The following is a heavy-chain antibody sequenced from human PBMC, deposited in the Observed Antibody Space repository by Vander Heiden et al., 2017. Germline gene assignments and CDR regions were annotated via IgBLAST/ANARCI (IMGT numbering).Heavy chain of an antibody. D-gene: IGHD2-15*01. CDR1: GFPFRSYT. CDR3: ARDPKLYGAFGPYFDY. CDR2: ISATGVTL. J-gene: IGHJ4*02. Sequence: EVQLVQSGGGLLQPGGSLTLPCGSHGFPFRSYTITGVRRTPGKGLELLSYISATGVTLYYSQSVEGRFTISRDNVKNSLYLQMNNLRDDDTGVYYCARDPKLYGAFGPYFDYWGQGVLVTVAS. V-gene: IGHV3-48*02.